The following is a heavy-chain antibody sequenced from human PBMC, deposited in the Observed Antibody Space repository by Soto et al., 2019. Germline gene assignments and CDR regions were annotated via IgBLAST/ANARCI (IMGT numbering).Heavy chain of an antibody. CDR3: ARELSALGTIDF. V-gene: IGHV1-18*01. J-gene: IGHJ4*02. D-gene: IGHD1-7*01. CDR2: ISPYNDNK. CDR1: GYTFNIYG. Sequence: ASVKVSCKASGYTFNIYGISWVRQAPGQGLEWMGWISPYNDNKKYAQNLQGRVTMTTDTSTSRGYMELRSLRSDDTAVYYCARELSALGTIDFWGQGTLVTVSS.